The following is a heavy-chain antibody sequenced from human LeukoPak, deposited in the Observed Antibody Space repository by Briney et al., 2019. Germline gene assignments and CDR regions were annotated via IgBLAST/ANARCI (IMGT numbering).Heavy chain of an antibody. CDR2: IYPGDSDT. CDR3: TRRAGAMDA. Sequence: LEWMVIIYPGDSDTRYSPSFQGQVTISADKSISTAYLQWSSLKASDTAMYYCTRRAGAMDAWGQGTTVTVSS. D-gene: IGHD1-26*01. V-gene: IGHV5-51*01. J-gene: IGHJ6*02.